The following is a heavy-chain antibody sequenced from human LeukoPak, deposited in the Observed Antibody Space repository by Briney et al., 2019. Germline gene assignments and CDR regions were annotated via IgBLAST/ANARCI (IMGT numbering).Heavy chain of an antibody. CDR2: MNPNSGNT. J-gene: IGHJ6*02. CDR3: ARSLHYDFWSGYSYYYYYGMDV. CDR1: GYTFTSYD. Sequence: ASVKVSCKASGYTFTSYDINWVRQATGQGLEWMGWMNPNSGNTGYAQQFQGRVTMTRNTSISTAYMELSSLRSEDTAVYYCARSLHYDFWSGYSYYYYYGMDVWGQGTTVTVSS. D-gene: IGHD3-3*01. V-gene: IGHV1-8*01.